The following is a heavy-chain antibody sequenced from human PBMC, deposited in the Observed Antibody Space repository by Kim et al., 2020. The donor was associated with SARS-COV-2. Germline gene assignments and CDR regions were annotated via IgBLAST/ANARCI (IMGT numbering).Heavy chain of an antibody. CDR2: IKGRDDST. V-gene: IGHV3-23*01. Sequence: GGSLRLSCVASGFSFGTFDMSWVRQAPGKGLQWVSVIKGRDDSTYYAESVKGRFTVSRDSARNTLYLQMNSLRSDDTAIYYCVKGAWLDYWGPGTLVTFS. J-gene: IGHJ4*02. D-gene: IGHD5-12*01. CDR3: VKGAWLDY. CDR1: GFSFGTFD.